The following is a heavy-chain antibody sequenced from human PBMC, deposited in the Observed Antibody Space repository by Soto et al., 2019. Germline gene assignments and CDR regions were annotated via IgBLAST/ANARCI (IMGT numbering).Heavy chain of an antibody. D-gene: IGHD3-10*01. V-gene: IGHV4-59*01. CDR2: IYNSGST. J-gene: IGHJ6*02. CDR1: GGSISSYY. Sequence: SETPSLTCTVSGGSISSYYWSWILRPPGKGLEWIGYIYNSGSTHSNPSLQSRVTISVDTSKNQFSLKLSSVTAADTAMYYGRRARIAMVREVIKFHKDGWGQGTTVTV. CDR3: RRARIAMVREVIKFHKDG.